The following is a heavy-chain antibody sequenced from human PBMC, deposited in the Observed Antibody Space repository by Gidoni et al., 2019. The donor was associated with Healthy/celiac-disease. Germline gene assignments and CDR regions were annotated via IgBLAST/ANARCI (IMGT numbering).Heavy chain of an antibody. CDR2: ISSSGSNI. CDR1: GFTFSDYY. J-gene: IGHJ4*02. V-gene: IGHV3-11*01. CDR3: ARTASGVRGVIDY. Sequence: QVQLVESGGGLVKPGVSLRLSCAASGFTFSDYYMSWIRQAPGQGLAWVSYISSSGSNIDYADSVKGRFTISRDNAKNELYLQMNSLRAEDTAVYYWARTASGVRGVIDYWGQGTLVTVSS. D-gene: IGHD3-10*01.